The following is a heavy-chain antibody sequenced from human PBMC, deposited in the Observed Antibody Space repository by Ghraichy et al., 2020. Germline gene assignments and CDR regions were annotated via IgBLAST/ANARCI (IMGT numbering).Heavy chain of an antibody. V-gene: IGHV4-34*01. CDR3: ARKVQAAAGTGTNDY. Sequence: SETLSLTCAVYGGSFNDYYWSWIRQSPGKGLEWIGEINYSGSTNYNPSLKSRVTISVDTSKNQFSLKLSSVTAADTAVYYCARKVQAAAGTGTNDYWGQGTLVTVSS. CDR2: INYSGST. CDR1: GGSFNDYY. J-gene: IGHJ4*02. D-gene: IGHD6-13*01.